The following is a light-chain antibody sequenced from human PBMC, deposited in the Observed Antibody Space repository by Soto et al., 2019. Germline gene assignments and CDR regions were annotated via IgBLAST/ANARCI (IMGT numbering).Light chain of an antibody. CDR3: QQYNSYS. CDR1: QTVSRY. V-gene: IGKV1-5*01. CDR2: AAS. Sequence: DIQLTQSPSSLSASVGDTVTITCRASQTVSRYLNWYQQKSGTAPKLLIYAASTLHTGVPSRFSGSGSGTEFTLTISSLQPDDFATYYCQQYNSYSFGQGTKVDIK. J-gene: IGKJ1*01.